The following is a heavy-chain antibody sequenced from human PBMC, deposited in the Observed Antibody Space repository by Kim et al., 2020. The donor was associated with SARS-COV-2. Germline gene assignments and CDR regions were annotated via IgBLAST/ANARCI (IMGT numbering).Heavy chain of an antibody. CDR1: GFTFSSYG. Sequence: GGSLRLSCAASGFTFSSYGMHWVRQAPGKGLEWVAVISYDGSNKYYADSVKGRFTISRDNSKNTLYLQMNSLRAEDTAVYYCGKGGGFLGYYGMDVWGQGTTVTVSS. D-gene: IGHD3-16*01. J-gene: IGHJ6*02. CDR3: GKGGGFLGYYGMDV. V-gene: IGHV3-30*18. CDR2: ISYDGSNK.